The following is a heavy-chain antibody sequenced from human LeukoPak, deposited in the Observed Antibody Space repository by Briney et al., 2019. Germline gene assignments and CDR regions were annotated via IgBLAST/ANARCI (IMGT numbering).Heavy chain of an antibody. V-gene: IGHV3-23*01. D-gene: IGHD6-19*01. Sequence: QPGGSLRLSCAASGFTFSSYAMSWVRQAPGKGLEWVSAISGSGGSTYYTDSVKGRFTISRDNSKNTLYLQMNSLRAEDTAVYYCAKESSVAGAGLLDYWGQGTLVTVSS. CDR2: ISGSGGST. CDR3: AKESSVAGAGLLDY. CDR1: GFTFSSYA. J-gene: IGHJ4*02.